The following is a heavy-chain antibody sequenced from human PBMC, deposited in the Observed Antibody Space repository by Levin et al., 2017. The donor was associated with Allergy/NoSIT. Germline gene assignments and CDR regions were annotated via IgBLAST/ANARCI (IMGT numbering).Heavy chain of an antibody. CDR2: IYSSGSA. CDR1: GGSISSGSYY. Sequence: SETLSLTCKVSGGSISSGSYYWSWIRQPAAMGLEWIGRIYSSGSANYNPSLKSRVTISVDTSKNQFSLKLRSVTAAETAVYYCARAEVGSEHWGQGTLVSVSS. V-gene: IGHV4-61*02. CDR3: ARAEVGSEH. D-gene: IGHD3-10*01. J-gene: IGHJ4*02.